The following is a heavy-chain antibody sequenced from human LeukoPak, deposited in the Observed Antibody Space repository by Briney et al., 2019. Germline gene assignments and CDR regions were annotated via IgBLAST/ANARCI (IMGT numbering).Heavy chain of an antibody. CDR1: GGSIRSSYYY. J-gene: IGHJ4*02. D-gene: IGHD3-10*01. CDR3: AGFGELFSFDY. Sequence: SETLSLTCTVSGGSIRSSYYYWGWIRQPPGKGLEWIGSIYDSGSTYYNPSLKSRVTISVDTSKNQFSLKLSSVTAADTAVYYCAGFGELFSFDYWGQGTLVTVSS. V-gene: IGHV4-39*07. CDR2: IYDSGST.